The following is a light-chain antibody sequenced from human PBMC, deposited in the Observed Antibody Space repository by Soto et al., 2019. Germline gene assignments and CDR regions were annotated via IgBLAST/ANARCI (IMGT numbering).Light chain of an antibody. J-gene: IGLJ2*01. CDR2: DNN. CDR3: QSYDSSLSVVV. V-gene: IGLV1-40*01. Sequence: QLVLTQPPSVSGAPGQRVTISCTGSSSNTGADYDVHWYQHLPGSAPKLLIYDNNNRPSGVPDRFSGSKSGTSASLAITGLQAEDEADYYCQSYDSSLSVVVFGGGTQLTVL. CDR1: SSNTGADYD.